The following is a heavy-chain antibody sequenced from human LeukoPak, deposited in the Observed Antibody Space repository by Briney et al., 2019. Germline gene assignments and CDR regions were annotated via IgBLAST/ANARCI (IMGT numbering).Heavy chain of an antibody. V-gene: IGHV6-1*01. J-gene: IGHJ6*02. Sequence: QTLSLTCAIPGDTLSINSAASDWIRQSPSRGLEWLGRTYYRSKWYNDYAVSVKSRITINPDTSKNEFSLQLNSVTPDGPALYYCPRGTITGERDYYYYGMDGWGQGTTVTVSS. CDR1: GDTLSINSAA. CDR3: PRGTITGERDYYYYGMDG. CDR2: TYYRSKWYN. D-gene: IGHD7-27*01.